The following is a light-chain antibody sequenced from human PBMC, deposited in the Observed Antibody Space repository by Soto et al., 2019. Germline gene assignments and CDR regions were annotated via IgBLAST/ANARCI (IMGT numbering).Light chain of an antibody. CDR3: QQYGDMWT. CDR1: QSVSSSS. CDR2: GAS. V-gene: IGKV3-20*01. Sequence: PGERATLSCRASQSVSSSSLAWYQQKPGQAPRLLIYGASRRATGIPDRFSGSGSGTDFTLTINRLEPEDFAVYFCQQYGDMWTFGQGTKVDIK. J-gene: IGKJ1*01.